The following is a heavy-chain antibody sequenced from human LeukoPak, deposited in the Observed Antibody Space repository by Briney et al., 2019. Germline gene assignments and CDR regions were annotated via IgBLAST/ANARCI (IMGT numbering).Heavy chain of an antibody. D-gene: IGHD2-15*01. V-gene: IGHV4-39*01. Sequence: PSETLSLTCTVSGGSISSSSYYWGWIRQPPGKGLEWIGSIYYSGSTYYNPSLKSRVTISVDTSKNQFSLKLSSVTAADTAVYYCARHYPQYCSGGSCYSRGEYFQHWGQGTLVTVSS. J-gene: IGHJ1*01. CDR1: GGSISSSSYY. CDR3: ARHYPQYCSGGSCYSRGEYFQH. CDR2: IYYSGST.